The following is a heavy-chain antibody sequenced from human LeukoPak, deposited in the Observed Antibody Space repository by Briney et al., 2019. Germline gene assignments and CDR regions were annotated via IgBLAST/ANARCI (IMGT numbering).Heavy chain of an antibody. V-gene: IGHV4-34*01. CDR1: GGSFSGYY. D-gene: IGHD2-2*02. CDR2: INHSGGT. CDR3: VRGLYCTSTNCYKDY. Sequence: SETLSLTCVVYGGSFSGYYWSWIRQPPGKGLEWIGEINHSGGTNYNPSLKSRVIISADTFKNQISLKLYSVTAADTAVYYCVRGLYCTSTNCYKDYWGQGTLVTVSS. J-gene: IGHJ4*02.